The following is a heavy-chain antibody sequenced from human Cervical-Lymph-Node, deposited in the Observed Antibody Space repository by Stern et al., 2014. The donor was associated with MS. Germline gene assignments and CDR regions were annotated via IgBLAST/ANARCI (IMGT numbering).Heavy chain of an antibody. CDR3: ARDTCRGGGCYFRY. CDR2: LYNEGSKQ. V-gene: IGHV3-30-3*01. D-gene: IGHD2-15*01. J-gene: IGHJ4*02. CDR1: GFIFSSYA. Sequence: VQLVESGGGVVQPGRSLRVSCEASGFIFSSYAMHWVRQAPGKGVDWGAFLYNEGSKQLYADAVKGRFTISRDNSNNTLYLQMNSLRPEDTAVYYCARDTCRGGGCYFRYWGQGILITVSS.